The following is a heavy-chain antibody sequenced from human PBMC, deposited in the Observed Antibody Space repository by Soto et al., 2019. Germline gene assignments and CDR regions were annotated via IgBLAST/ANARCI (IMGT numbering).Heavy chain of an antibody. CDR3: AQVGIAVATFDN. CDR2: ISGRGRNI. CDR1: GFAFYKYG. J-gene: IGHJ4*02. D-gene: IGHD6-19*01. V-gene: IGHV3-23*01. Sequence: GGSLRLSCADTGFAFYKYGMAWVRLAPGKGLEWVSFISGRGRNIYYADSVKGRFTTSRDNSNNTLYLQMHSLRVEDTAIYYCAQVGIAVATFDNWGQGALVTVSS.